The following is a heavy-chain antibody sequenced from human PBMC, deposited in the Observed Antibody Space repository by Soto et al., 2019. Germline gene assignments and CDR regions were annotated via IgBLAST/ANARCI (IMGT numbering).Heavy chain of an antibody. CDR1: GGSVTTGSYN. CDR2: IFFTGIT. V-gene: IGHV4-61*01. Sequence: QVQLQESGPGLVRPSETLSLTCTVSGGSVTTGSYNWSWIRRPPGKGLEWIGNIFFTGITHYNPSLNNRVTMSVDTSKNQVSRTVTSVTAADTAVYYCARDVNGMDVWGQGTTVTVSS. J-gene: IGHJ6*02. CDR3: ARDVNGMDV.